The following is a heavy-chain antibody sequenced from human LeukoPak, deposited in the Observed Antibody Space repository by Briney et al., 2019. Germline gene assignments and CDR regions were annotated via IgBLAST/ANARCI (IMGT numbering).Heavy chain of an antibody. D-gene: IGHD5-24*01. CDR2: IYYSGST. J-gene: IGHJ4*02. Sequence: PSQTLSLTCTVSGGSISSGGYYWSWIRQHPGKGLEWIGYIYYSGSTYYNPSLKSRVTISVDTSKNQFSLKLSSVTAADTAVYYCARDVDGYNHFDYSGQGTLVTVSS. V-gene: IGHV4-31*03. CDR3: ARDVDGYNHFDY. CDR1: GGSISSGGYY.